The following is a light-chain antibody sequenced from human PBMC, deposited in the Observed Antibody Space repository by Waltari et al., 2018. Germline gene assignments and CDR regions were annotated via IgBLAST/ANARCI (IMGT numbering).Light chain of an antibody. CDR3: QVWDSSRAQVL. J-gene: IGLJ3*02. V-gene: IGLV3-21*04. Sequence: SYVLTQPPSVSVAPGQTARITCGINNIGRRSVHWCQQRPGQAPVVVIYYDTDRPSGIPERFSGSNAGDTATLTNSRVEAGDEADYYCQVWDSSRAQVLFGGGTRLTVL. CDR1: NIGRRS. CDR2: YDT.